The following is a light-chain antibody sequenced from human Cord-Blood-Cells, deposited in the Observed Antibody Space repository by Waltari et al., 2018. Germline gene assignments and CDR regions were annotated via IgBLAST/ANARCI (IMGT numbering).Light chain of an antibody. V-gene: IGKV1-27*01. Sequence: DIQMTQSPSSLSASVGDRVTITCRASQGISNYLAWYQQKPGKVPKLLIYAASTLQSGVPSRFSGSGSGTGFTLTISSLQPEDVATYYCQKYNSAPRTFGQGTKLEIK. CDR1: QGISNY. J-gene: IGKJ2*01. CDR2: AAS. CDR3: QKYNSAPRT.